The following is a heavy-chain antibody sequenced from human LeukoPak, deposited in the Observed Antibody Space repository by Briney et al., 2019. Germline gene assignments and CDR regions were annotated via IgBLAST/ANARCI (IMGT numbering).Heavy chain of an antibody. CDR3: AKAPRGFQWFVEY. CDR2: ISGYGDRT. CDR1: GFTFSDCA. D-gene: IGHD3-22*01. J-gene: IGHJ4*02. Sequence: PGGSLRLSCKASGFTFSDCALSWVRQTPGKGLEWVADISGYGDRTYYADSVRGRFTISRDNSKNAMYLQMNNLRAEDTAVYYCAKAPRGFQWFVEYWGQGTLVSVSS. V-gene: IGHV3-23*01.